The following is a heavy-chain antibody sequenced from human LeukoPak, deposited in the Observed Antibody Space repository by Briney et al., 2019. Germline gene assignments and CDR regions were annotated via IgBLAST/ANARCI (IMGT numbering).Heavy chain of an antibody. Sequence: SETLSLTCAVSGYSISSGYYWGWIRQPPGKGLEWIGSIYHSGSTYYNPSLKSRVTISVDTSKNQFSLKLSSVTAADTAVYYCARGADIVVVPAAYFDYWGQGTLVTVSS. CDR2: IYHSGST. J-gene: IGHJ4*02. CDR1: GYSISSGYY. V-gene: IGHV4-38-2*01. CDR3: ARGADIVVVPAAYFDY. D-gene: IGHD2-2*01.